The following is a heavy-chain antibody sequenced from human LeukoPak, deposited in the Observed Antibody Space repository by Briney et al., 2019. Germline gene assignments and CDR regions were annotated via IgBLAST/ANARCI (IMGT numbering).Heavy chain of an antibody. CDR1: GGSFSGYY. Sequence: SETLSLTCAVYGGSFSGYYWSWIRQPPGKGLEWIGSIYYSGNTYYNPSFKSRVTISVDTSKNQFSLELTSVTAADTAVYYCARHATVTSFTFAYWGQGTLVTVSS. CDR2: IYYSGNT. CDR3: ARHATVTSFTFAY. V-gene: IGHV4-34*01. D-gene: IGHD4-17*01. J-gene: IGHJ4*02.